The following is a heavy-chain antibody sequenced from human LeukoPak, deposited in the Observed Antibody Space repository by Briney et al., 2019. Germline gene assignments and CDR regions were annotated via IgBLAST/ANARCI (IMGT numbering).Heavy chain of an antibody. D-gene: IGHD3-3*01. CDR3: ARDRPFSPHWGGYYIDY. J-gene: IGHJ4*02. CDR1: GFTFSSYW. Sequence: GGSLRLSCAASGFTFSSYWMSWVRQAPGKGLEWVANIKQDGSEKYYVDSVKGRFTISRDNAKNSLYLQMNSLRAEDTAVYYCARDRPFSPHWGGYYIDYWGQGTLVTVSS. CDR2: IKQDGSEK. V-gene: IGHV3-7*01.